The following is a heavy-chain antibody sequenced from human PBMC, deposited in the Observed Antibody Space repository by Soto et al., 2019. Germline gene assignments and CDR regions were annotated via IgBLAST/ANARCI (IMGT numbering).Heavy chain of an antibody. CDR3: AHPRGYGVFDAYDI. Sequence: EAQVLESGGGLVQPGGSLRLSCVASGFTFSTYAMSWVRQAPGKGLEWVSAISAGGGSTYYADSVKGRFTISRDNSINTLYPQMNNLRTEDTAVYYCAHPRGYGVFDAYDIWGQGAMVTVSS. V-gene: IGHV3-23*01. J-gene: IGHJ3*02. CDR2: ISAGGGST. D-gene: IGHD4-17*01. CDR1: GFTFSTYA.